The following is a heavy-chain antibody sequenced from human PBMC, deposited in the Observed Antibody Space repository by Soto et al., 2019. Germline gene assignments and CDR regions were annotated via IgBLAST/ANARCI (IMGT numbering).Heavy chain of an antibody. J-gene: IGHJ6*02. Sequence: GGSLRLSCAASGFTFSSYGMHWVRQAPGKGLEWGAVISYDGSNKYYADSVKGRFTISRDNSKNTLYLQMNSLRAEDTAVYYCAKSGPYGYYYYYGMDVWGQGTTVTVSS. CDR1: GFTFSSYG. CDR3: AKSGPYGYYYYYGMDV. D-gene: IGHD3-10*01. CDR2: ISYDGSNK. V-gene: IGHV3-30*18.